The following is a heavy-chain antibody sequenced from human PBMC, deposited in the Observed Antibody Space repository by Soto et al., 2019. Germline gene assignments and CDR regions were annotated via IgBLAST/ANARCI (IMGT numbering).Heavy chain of an antibody. J-gene: IGHJ4*02. D-gene: IGHD6-19*01. CDR3: ERGIAVPVDPDY. V-gene: IGHV1-3*01. CDR2: INAGNGNT. Sequence: QVQLVQSGAEVKKPGASVKVSCKAYGYTFTNYAMHWVRQAPGQRLEWMGWINAGNGNTKYSQKFQGRVTITRDTSASTAYMELSSLRSEDTAVYYCERGIAVPVDPDYWGQGTLVTVSS. CDR1: GYTFTNYA.